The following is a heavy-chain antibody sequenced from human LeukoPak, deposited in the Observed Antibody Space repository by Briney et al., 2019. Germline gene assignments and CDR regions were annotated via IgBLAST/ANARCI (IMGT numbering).Heavy chain of an antibody. J-gene: IGHJ4*02. CDR1: GYTLTSYG. Sequence: ASVKVSCKASGYTLTSYGISWVRQAPGQGLEWMGWISAYNGNTNYAQKLQGRVTMTTDTSTSTAYMELRSLRSDDTAVYYCARETYCSSTSCYSYWGQGTLVTVSS. V-gene: IGHV1-18*01. D-gene: IGHD2-2*01. CDR2: ISAYNGNT. CDR3: ARETYCSSTSCYSY.